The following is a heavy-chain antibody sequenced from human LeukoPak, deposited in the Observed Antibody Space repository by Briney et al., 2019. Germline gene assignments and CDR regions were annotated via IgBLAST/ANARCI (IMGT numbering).Heavy chain of an antibody. Sequence: ASVKVSCKTSGFTSTNFAVQWVRQARGQRLEWIGWIIVGSGATKCAQDFQERVTITRDLSTSTLYMELRSLTSEDTAVYYCAADLSNPRMGASYLDSWGQGTLVTVSS. D-gene: IGHD3-16*01. CDR1: GFTSTNFA. J-gene: IGHJ4*02. V-gene: IGHV1-58*01. CDR3: AADLSNPRMGASYLDS. CDR2: IIVGSGAT.